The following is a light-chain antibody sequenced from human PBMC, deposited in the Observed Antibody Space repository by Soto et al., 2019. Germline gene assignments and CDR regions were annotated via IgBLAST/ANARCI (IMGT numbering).Light chain of an antibody. CDR1: QDISTL. CDR3: QQTNSAPYT. J-gene: IGKJ2*01. V-gene: IGKV1D-12*01. Sequence: DIQMTQSPSSVSASIGDTVTITCRASQDISTLLAWYQQKPGKAPKLLIYGASTLESGVPSRFSGRGSGTDFSLTISSLQPEDFATYYCQQTNSAPYTFGQGTKLEIK. CDR2: GAS.